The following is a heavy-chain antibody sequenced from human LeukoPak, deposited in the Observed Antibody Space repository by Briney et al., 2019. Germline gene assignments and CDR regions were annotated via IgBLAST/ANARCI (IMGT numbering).Heavy chain of an antibody. V-gene: IGHV1-46*01. CDR2: INPSGGST. J-gene: IGHJ4*02. Sequence: ASVKVSCKASGYTFTSYYMHWVRQAPGQGLEWMGIINPSGGSTSYAQEFQGRVTMTRDTSTSTVYMELSSLRSEDTAVYYCASLPIMITFGGVIVRDYWGQGTLVTVSS. D-gene: IGHD3-16*02. CDR3: ASLPIMITFGGVIVRDY. CDR1: GYTFTSYY.